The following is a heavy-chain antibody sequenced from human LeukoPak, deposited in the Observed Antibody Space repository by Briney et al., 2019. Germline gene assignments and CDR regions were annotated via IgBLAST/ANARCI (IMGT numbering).Heavy chain of an antibody. V-gene: IGHV4-39*01. J-gene: IGHJ6*02. D-gene: IGHD6-13*01. CDR2: FYYSGST. Sequence: SETLSLTCTVSGGSISSSSYYWGWIRQPPGKGLEWSGSFYYSGSTYYNPSLKSRVTISVDTSKNQFSLKLSSVTAADTAVYYCAISRRGSSSWSSRSFYYYGMDVWGQGTTVTVSS. CDR3: AISRRGSSSWSSRSFYYYGMDV. CDR1: GGSISSSSYY.